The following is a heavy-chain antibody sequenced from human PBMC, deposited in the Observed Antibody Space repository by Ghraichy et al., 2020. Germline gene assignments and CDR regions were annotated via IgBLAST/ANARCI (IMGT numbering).Heavy chain of an antibody. D-gene: IGHD6-19*01. CDR2: LSHDGTNK. Sequence: LSLTCAASKFTFSSYAMHWVRQAPGKGLEWVAVLSHDGTNKYNADSVKGRITISRDNSKNTLWLQMNNLRTEDTAVYFCARGAEYTSGWYAANGLDVWGQGTSVTVFS. J-gene: IGHJ6*02. V-gene: IGHV3-30-3*01. CDR3: ARGAEYTSGWYAANGLDV. CDR1: KFTFSSYA.